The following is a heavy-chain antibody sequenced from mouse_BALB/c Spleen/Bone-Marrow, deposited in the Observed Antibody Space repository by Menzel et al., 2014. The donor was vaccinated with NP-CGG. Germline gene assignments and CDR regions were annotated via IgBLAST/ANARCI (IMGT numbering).Heavy chain of an antibody. V-gene: IGHV7-3*02. J-gene: IGHJ2*01. CDR3: ARDMRHIDY. Sequence: EVKLVESGGGLVQPGGSLRLSCTTSGFAFTDYYVSWVLQPPGKALEWLGFIRNKANGYTTEYSASVKGRFTISRDNSQSILYLQMNTLRAEDSATYYCARDMRHIDYWGKGTTLTVSS. CDR1: GFAFTDYY. CDR2: IRNKANGYTT.